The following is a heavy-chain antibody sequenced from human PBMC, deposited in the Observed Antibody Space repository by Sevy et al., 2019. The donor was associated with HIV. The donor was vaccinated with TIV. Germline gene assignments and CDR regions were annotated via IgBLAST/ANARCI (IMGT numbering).Heavy chain of an antibody. CDR1: GFTFSKYS. D-gene: IGHD2-8*01. CDR3: AREGCTKPHDY. J-gene: IGHJ4*02. CDR2: LSFGCGEI. V-gene: IGHV3-23*01. Sequence: GGSLRLSWAASGFTFSKYSMSWVRQPPGKGLEWVSTLSFGCGEINYEDSVKGRFTISRDNSKSSVYLQMNNLRPEDTAGYYCAREGCTKPHDYWGQGTLVTVSS.